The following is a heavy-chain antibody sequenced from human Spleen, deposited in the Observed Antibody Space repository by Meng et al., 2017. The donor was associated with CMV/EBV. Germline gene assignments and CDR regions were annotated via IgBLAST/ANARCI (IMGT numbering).Heavy chain of an antibody. J-gene: IGHJ3*02. CDR3: TTSRGLLYLTGFDI. D-gene: IGHD2-2*02. CDR2: ISTSGTTI. CDR1: GLTFSDYY. Sequence: GGSLRLSCAASGLTFSDYYMTWIRQAPGKGLECVYYISTSGTTIYYADSVKGRFTISRDNAKSSLYLQMSSLRAEDTAVYYCTTSRGLLYLTGFDIWGQGTTVTVSS. V-gene: IGHV3-11*04.